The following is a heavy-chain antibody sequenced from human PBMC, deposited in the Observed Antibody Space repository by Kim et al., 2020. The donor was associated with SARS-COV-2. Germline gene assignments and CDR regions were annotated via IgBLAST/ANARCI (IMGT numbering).Heavy chain of an antibody. V-gene: IGHV3-23*01. Sequence: GGSLRLSCAASGFTFSGYAMNWVRQAPGRGLEWISAISGGAENTYYADSVKGRFTVSRDNSNNTLYLQLNSLRAEDTAVYYCAKKGLPSANLPPIFDCWGQGALSPSPQ. J-gene: IGHJ4*02. D-gene: IGHD5-18*01. CDR3: AKKGLPSANLPPIFDC. CDR1: GFTFSGYA. CDR2: ISGGAENT.